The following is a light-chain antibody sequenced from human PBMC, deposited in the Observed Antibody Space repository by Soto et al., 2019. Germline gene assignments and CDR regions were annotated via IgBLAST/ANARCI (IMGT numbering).Light chain of an antibody. V-gene: IGKV3-15*01. Sequence: EIVMTQSPATLSVSPGERATLSCRASQSVSSYLAWYQQKPGQAPSLLISGASSRTTGIPARFSGSGSGTEFTLTISILQSEDFAVYYCQQYYNWPRTFGQGTKVEI. CDR3: QQYYNWPRT. CDR1: QSVSSY. CDR2: GAS. J-gene: IGKJ1*01.